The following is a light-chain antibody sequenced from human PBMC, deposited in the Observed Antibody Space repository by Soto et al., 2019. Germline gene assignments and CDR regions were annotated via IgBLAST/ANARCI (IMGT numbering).Light chain of an antibody. Sequence: DIQMTQSPSSLSASVGDRVTITCRASQSISSYLNWYQQKPGKAPTLLIHAASTLQSGVPSRFSGSGSGTDFTLTISSLQPEDFATYYCQQSDITPQIFGGGTKVDIK. CDR1: QSISSY. CDR3: QQSDITPQI. J-gene: IGKJ4*01. CDR2: AAS. V-gene: IGKV1-39*01.